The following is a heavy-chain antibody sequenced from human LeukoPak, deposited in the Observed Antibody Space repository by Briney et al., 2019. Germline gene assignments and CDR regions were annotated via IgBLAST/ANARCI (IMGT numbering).Heavy chain of an antibody. CDR3: ARDASALY. V-gene: IGHV3-7*01. CDR1: GLIFSKYW. CDR2: IKPDGSGK. Sequence: GGSLRLSCAASGLIFSKYWMTWVRQAPGKGLEWVASIKPDGSGKYYLDSVKGRFTISRDNARDSLYLQMNSLRDDDTSVYFCARDASALYWGRGTLVTVSS. D-gene: IGHD6-19*01. J-gene: IGHJ4*02.